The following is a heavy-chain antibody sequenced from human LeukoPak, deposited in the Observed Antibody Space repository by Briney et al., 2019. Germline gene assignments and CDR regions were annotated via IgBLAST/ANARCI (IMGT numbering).Heavy chain of an antibody. V-gene: IGHV3-30*04. D-gene: IGHD6-13*01. CDR3: AKENKNRGSWSYSYYMAV. J-gene: IGHJ6*03. CDR1: GFTFSSYA. Sequence: PGGSLRLSCAASGFTFSSYAMHWVRQAPGKGLEWVAVISYDGSNKYYADSVKGRFTISRDNAKNSLYLQMNSLRAEDTALYYCAKENKNRGSWSYSYYMAVWGKGTTVTISS. CDR2: ISYDGSNK.